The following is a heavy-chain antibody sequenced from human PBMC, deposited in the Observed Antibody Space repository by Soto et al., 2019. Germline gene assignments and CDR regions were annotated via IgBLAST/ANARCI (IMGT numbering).Heavy chain of an antibody. J-gene: IGHJ4*02. CDR1: GFTFSSYW. CDR2: INSDGSST. CDR3: ARVREEYSSGWYYFDY. Sequence: GGSLRLSCAASGFTFSSYWMHWVRQAPGKGLVWVSRINSDGSSTSYADSVKGRFTISRDNAKNTLYLQMNSLRADDTAVYYCARVREEYSSGWYYFDYWGQGTLVTVSS. D-gene: IGHD6-19*01. V-gene: IGHV3-74*01.